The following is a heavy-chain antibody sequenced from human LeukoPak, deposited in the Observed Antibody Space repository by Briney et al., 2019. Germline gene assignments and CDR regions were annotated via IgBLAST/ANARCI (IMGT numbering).Heavy chain of an antibody. D-gene: IGHD2-21*02. V-gene: IGHV3-13*01. CDR1: GFAFSNSD. Sequence: PGGSLRLSCAASGFAFSNSDMHWVRQPSGKGLEWVSSIGTTGDTYYPDSVKGRFSISREDAKNSLSLQMNSLRAEDTAVYYCAISKTYCGGDCCFHSWGQGTPVTVSS. CDR3: AISKTYCGGDCCFHS. CDR2: IGTTGDT. J-gene: IGHJ5*02.